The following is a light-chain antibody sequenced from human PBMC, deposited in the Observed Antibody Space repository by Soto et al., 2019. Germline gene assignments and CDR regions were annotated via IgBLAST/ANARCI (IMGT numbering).Light chain of an antibody. J-gene: IGKJ1*01. CDR1: QSVSSSY. CDR2: GAS. Sequence: EIVLTQSPGTLSLSPGERATLSCRASQSVSSSYLAWYQQKPGQAPRLLIYGASSSATGIPDRFSGSGSGTDFTLTISRLEPEDFAVYYCQQYGSSPWTFGKGTKVEIK. CDR3: QQYGSSPWT. V-gene: IGKV3-20*01.